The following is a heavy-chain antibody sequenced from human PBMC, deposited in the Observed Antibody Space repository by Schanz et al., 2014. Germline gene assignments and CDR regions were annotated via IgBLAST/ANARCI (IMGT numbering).Heavy chain of an antibody. D-gene: IGHD3-10*01. V-gene: IGHV3-23*01. CDR1: GFTFSSYA. Sequence: EVQLLESGGGSAQPGGSLRLSCAASGFTFSSYAMSWVRQAPGKGLEWVSAMNESHSTIYYADSVRGRFTITRDNAENTLLLQMNSVGAEVTSVYYCARIGGSVFDYWAQGTLVTVSS. CDR2: MNESHSTI. J-gene: IGHJ4*02. CDR3: ARIGGSVFDY.